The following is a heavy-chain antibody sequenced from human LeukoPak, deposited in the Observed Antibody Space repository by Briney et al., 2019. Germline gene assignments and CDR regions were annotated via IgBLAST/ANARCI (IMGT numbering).Heavy chain of an antibody. CDR3: ARGGLDPRDTAMVTCDY. D-gene: IGHD5-18*01. CDR2: IIPIFGTA. CDR1: GGTFSSYA. Sequence: SVKVSCKASGGTFSSYAISWVRQAPGQGLEWMGRIIPIFGTANYAQKFQGRVTITTDESTSTAYMELSSLRSEDTAVYYCARGGLDPRDTAMVTCDYWGQGTLVTVSS. V-gene: IGHV1-69*05. J-gene: IGHJ4*02.